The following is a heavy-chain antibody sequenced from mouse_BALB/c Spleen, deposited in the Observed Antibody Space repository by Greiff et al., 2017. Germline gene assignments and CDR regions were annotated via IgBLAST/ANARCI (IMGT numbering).Heavy chain of an antibody. CDR2: IDTSDSYT. V-gene: IGHV1-69*01. Sequence: VQLQQPGAELVMPGASVTMSCKASGYTFTDYWMHWVKQRPGQGLEWIGAIDTSDSYTSYNQKFKGKATLTVDESSSTAYMQLSSLTSEDSAVYYCARLNFYAMGYWGQGTSVTVSS. J-gene: IGHJ4*01. CDR3: ARLNFYAMGY. D-gene: IGHD1-3*01. CDR1: GYTFTDYW.